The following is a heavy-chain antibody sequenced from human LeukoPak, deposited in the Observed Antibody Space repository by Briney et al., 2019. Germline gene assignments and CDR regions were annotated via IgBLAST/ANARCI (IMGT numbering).Heavy chain of an antibody. CDR2: INSDGSST. Sequence: PGGSLRLSCAASGFTFSSYWMHWVRQAPGKGLVWVSRINSDGSSTNYADSVKGRFTISRDNAKNTLSLQMNSLRAGDTAVYYCAKMSGFGESQDNDYWGQGTLVTVSS. D-gene: IGHD3-10*01. CDR3: AKMSGFGESQDNDY. CDR1: GFTFSSYW. V-gene: IGHV3-74*01. J-gene: IGHJ4*02.